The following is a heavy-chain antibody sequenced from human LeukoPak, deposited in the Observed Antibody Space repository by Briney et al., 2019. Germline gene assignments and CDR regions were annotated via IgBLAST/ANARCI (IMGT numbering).Heavy chain of an antibody. V-gene: IGHV4-34*01. CDR3: ARESSSSWTIDY. CDR1: GGSFSGYY. CDR2: INHSGST. D-gene: IGHD6-13*01. J-gene: IGHJ4*02. Sequence: SETLSLTRAVYGGSFSGYYWSWIRRPPGKGLEWIGEINHSGSTNYNPSLKSRVTISVDTSKNQFSLKLSSVTAADTAVYYCARESSSSWTIDYWGQGTLVTVSS.